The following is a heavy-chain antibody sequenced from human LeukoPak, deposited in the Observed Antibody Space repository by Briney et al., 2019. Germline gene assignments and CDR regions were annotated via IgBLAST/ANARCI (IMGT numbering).Heavy chain of an antibody. CDR2: IIAIFGTA. V-gene: IGHV1-69*06. CDR3: ARDAADNYYGAGSTGYY. J-gene: IGHJ4*02. Sequence: SSVTVSCKASGATVTSYAVSWVRQSPGQEPEWVGGIIAIFGTANYAQKFPGKVMITQDKSPSTAYMERSGLRSEDTAVYFCARDAADNYYGAGSTGYYWGERTLLTVSS. D-gene: IGHD3-10*01. CDR1: GATVTSYA.